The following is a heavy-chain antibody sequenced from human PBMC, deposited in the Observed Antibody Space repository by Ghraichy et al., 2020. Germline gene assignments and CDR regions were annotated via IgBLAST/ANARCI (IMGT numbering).Heavy chain of an antibody. CDR1: GFTFSSYS. CDR2: ISSSSSYI. D-gene: IGHD4-23*01. J-gene: IGHJ4*02. V-gene: IGHV3-21*01. CDR3: ARVLGGNIPPPRNVFDY. Sequence: GGSLRLSCVASGFTFSSYSMNWVRQAPGKGLEWVSSISSSSSYIYYADSVKGRFTISRDNAKNSLYLQMNSLRAEDTAVYYCARVLGGNIPPPRNVFDYWGQGTLVTVSS.